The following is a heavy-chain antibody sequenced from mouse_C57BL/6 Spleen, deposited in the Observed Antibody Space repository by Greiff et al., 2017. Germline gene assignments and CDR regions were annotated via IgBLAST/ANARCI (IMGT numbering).Heavy chain of an antibody. CDR1: GYAFSSYW. CDR3: ARFLITTVVATDAMDY. J-gene: IGHJ4*01. D-gene: IGHD1-1*01. V-gene: IGHV1-80*01. Sequence: VKLMESGAELVKPGASVKISCKASGYAFSSYWMNWVKQRPGKGLEWIGQIYPGDGDTNYNGKFKGKATLTADKSSSTAYMQLSSLTSEDSAVYFCARFLITTVVATDAMDYWGQGTSVTVSS. CDR2: IYPGDGDT.